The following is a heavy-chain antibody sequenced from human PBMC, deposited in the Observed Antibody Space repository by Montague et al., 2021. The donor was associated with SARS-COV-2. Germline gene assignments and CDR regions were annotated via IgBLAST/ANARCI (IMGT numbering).Heavy chain of an antibody. J-gene: IGHJ6*03. CDR2: ISSSGSTI. V-gene: IGHV3-48*03. Sequence: SLRLSCAASGFTFSSYEMNWVRQAPGKGLEWVSYISSSGSTIYYADSVXGRFTISRDNAKNSLYLQMNSLRAEDTAVYYCARVVGPSITIFGVVNYYYYMDVWGKGTTVTVS. CDR3: ARVVGPSITIFGVVNYYYYMDV. D-gene: IGHD3-3*01. CDR1: GFTFSSYE.